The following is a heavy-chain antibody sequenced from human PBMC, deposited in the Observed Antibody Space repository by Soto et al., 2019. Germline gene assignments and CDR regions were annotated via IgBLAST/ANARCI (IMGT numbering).Heavy chain of an antibody. CDR1: GGSISSSSYY. CDR2: IYYSGST. Sequence: SETLSLTCTVSGGSISSSSYYWGWIRQPPGKGLEWIGSIYYSGSTYYNPSLKSRVTISVDTSKNQFSLKLSSVTAADTAVYYCARWLVGYCSGGSCSSFDYWGQGTLVTVSS. D-gene: IGHD2-15*01. V-gene: IGHV4-39*01. CDR3: ARWLVGYCSGGSCSSFDY. J-gene: IGHJ4*02.